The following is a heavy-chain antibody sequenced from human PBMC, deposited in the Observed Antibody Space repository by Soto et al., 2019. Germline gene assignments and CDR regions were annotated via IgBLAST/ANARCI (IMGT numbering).Heavy chain of an antibody. CDR1: GFTFSSYS. CDR2: ISSSSSYI. D-gene: IGHD4-17*01. Sequence: LRLSCAASGFTFSSYSMNWVRQAPGKGLEWVSSISSSSSYIYYADSVKGRFTISRDNAKNSLYLQMNSPRAEDTAVYYCARSPTVTTSPLFDYWGQGTLVTVSS. J-gene: IGHJ4*02. CDR3: ARSPTVTTSPLFDY. V-gene: IGHV3-21*01.